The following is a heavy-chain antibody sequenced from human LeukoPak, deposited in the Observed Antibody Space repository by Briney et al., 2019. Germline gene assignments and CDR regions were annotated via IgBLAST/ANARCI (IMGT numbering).Heavy chain of an antibody. D-gene: IGHD1-26*01. CDR3: ARHIVGGTNVDY. CDR1: GYSFSNYW. Sequence: GESLKISCKGAGYSFSNYWIGWVRQMPRKGLEWMGIIYPGDSDTRYSPSFQGQVTFSADKSISTAYLQWNSLKASDTAMYYCARHIVGGTNVDYWGQGTQVTVAS. J-gene: IGHJ4*02. V-gene: IGHV5-51*01. CDR2: IYPGDSDT.